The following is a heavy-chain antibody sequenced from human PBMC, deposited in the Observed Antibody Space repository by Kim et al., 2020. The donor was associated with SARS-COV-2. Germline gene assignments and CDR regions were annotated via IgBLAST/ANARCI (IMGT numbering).Heavy chain of an antibody. CDR3: ARNPERTGWFDP. CDR2: T. Sequence: TGYAQKFQGRVTMTRDTSINTAYMELSGLTSEDTAVYDCARNPERTGWFDPWGPGTLVTVSS. J-gene: IGHJ5*02. V-gene: IGHV1-8*01.